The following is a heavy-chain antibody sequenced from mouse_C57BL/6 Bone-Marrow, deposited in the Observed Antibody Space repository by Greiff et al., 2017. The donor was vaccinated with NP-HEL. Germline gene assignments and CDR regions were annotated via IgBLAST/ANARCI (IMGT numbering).Heavy chain of an antibody. CDR1: GYAFTNYL. D-gene: IGHD1-1*02. CDR2: INPGSGGT. V-gene: IGHV1-54*01. CDR3: ARGDGGSSAWFAY. J-gene: IGHJ3*01. Sequence: VQLQQSGAELVRPGTSVKVSCKASGYAFTNYLIEWVKQRPGQGLEWIGVINPGSGGTNYNEKFKGKATLTADKSSSTAYMQLSSLTSEDSAVYFCARGDGGSSAWFAYWGQGTLVTVSA.